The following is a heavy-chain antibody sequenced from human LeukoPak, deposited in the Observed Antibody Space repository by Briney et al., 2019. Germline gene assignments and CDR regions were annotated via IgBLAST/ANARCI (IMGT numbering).Heavy chain of an antibody. V-gene: IGHV3-21*01. Sequence: QAGGSLRLSCAASGFTSSIYSMNWVRQAPGKGLEWVSSISSSSSYIYYADSVKGRFTISRDNAKNSLYLQMNSLRAEDTAVYYCARDGLWVPAAIDAFDIWGQGTMVTVSS. CDR3: ARDGLWVPAAIDAFDI. D-gene: IGHD2-2*01. CDR1: GFTSSIYS. CDR2: ISSSSSYI. J-gene: IGHJ3*02.